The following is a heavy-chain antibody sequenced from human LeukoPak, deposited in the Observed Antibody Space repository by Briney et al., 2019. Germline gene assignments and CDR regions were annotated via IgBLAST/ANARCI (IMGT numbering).Heavy chain of an antibody. J-gene: IGHJ4*02. D-gene: IGHD3-22*01. Sequence: GGSLRLSCAASGFTFSRHWMTWVRQAPGKGLEWVANIKHDGSEKNYVDSVKGRFTISRDNAKNSLYLQMNSLRAEDTAVYYCATPLNYFDMSDSHQGGDWGQGTLVTVSS. V-gene: IGHV3-7*03. CDR2: IKHDGSEK. CDR1: GFTFSRHW. CDR3: ATPLNYFDMSDSHQGGD.